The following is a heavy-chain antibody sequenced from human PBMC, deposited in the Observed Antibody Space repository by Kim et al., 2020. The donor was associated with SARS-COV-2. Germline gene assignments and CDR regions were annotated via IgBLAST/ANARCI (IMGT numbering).Heavy chain of an antibody. Sequence: GGSLRLSCAASGFTFDSYAMYWVRQGPGKGLEWVAVISYDGNNKYYADSVRGRFTISRDNSENTLYLQMDSLRPDDTAVFYCARVTTGWYSGTFDIWGQGASVTVSS. J-gene: IGHJ3*02. D-gene: IGHD6-19*01. CDR2: ISYDGNNK. CDR3: ARVTTGWYSGTFDI. CDR1: GFTFDSYA. V-gene: IGHV3-30*03.